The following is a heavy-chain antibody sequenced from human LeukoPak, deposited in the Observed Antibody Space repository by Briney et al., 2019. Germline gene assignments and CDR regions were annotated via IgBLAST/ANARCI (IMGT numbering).Heavy chain of an antibody. CDR1: GGSISSYY. V-gene: IGHV4-34*01. CDR3: ARVLRGYSYGYVLYDY. J-gene: IGHJ4*02. Sequence: SETLSLTCTVSGGSISSYYWSWIRQPPGKGLEWIGEINHSGSTNYNPSLKSRVTISVDTSKNQFSLKLSSVTAADTAVYYCARVLRGYSYGYVLYDYWGQGTLVTVSS. CDR2: INHSGST. D-gene: IGHD5-18*01.